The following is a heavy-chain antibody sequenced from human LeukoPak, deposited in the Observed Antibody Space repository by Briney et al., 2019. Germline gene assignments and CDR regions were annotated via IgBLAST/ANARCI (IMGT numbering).Heavy chain of an antibody. J-gene: IGHJ1*01. Sequence: GGSLRLSCAASGVSFSNYIMNWVRQAPGKALEWVASISATSAYIWYADSVKGRFTTSRDNAKNSLDLQMNSLKVEDTAVYYCATPAAGPGAEYSLYWGQGTLVIVSS. CDR2: ISATSAYI. CDR3: ATPAAGPGAEYSLY. D-gene: IGHD6-13*01. V-gene: IGHV3-21*01. CDR1: GVSFSNYI.